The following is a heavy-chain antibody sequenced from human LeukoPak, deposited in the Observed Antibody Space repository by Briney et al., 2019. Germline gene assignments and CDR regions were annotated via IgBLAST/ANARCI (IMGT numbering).Heavy chain of an antibody. J-gene: IGHJ3*02. V-gene: IGHV4-59*08. CDR2: IYYSGST. D-gene: IGHD3-3*01. CDR3: ARHYDFWSAGAFDI. Sequence: PSETLSLTCTVSGGSISSYYWSWIRQPPGKGLEWIGYIYYSGSTNYNPSLKSRVTISVDTSKNQYSLKLSSVTAADTAVYYCARHYDFWSAGAFDIWGQGTMVTVSS. CDR1: GGSISSYY.